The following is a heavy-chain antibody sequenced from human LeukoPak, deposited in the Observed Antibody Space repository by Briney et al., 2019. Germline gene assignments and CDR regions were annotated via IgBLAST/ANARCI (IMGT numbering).Heavy chain of an antibody. Sequence: GGSLKLSCATSGFTFTTYEMNWVRQAPGKGLEWVSYITSSGDIKTYADPVKGRFTMSRDDAKNSVYLQMNSLRPEDTAVYYCGRDIYGDEDFDYWGQGTLVSVSS. V-gene: IGHV3-48*03. CDR3: GRDIYGDEDFDY. CDR2: ITSSGDIK. CDR1: GFTFTTYE. J-gene: IGHJ4*02. D-gene: IGHD3-10*01.